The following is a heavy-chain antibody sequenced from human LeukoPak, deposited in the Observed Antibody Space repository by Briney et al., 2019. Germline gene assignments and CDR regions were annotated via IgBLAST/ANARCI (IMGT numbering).Heavy chain of an antibody. Sequence: GGFLRLSCAASGFTFSSYSMNWVRQAPGKGLEWVSSISSSSSYIYYADSVKGRFTISRDNAKNSLYLQMNSLRAEDTAVYYCARAPGDYDFWSGYFSFDYWGQGTLVTVSS. CDR1: GFTFSSYS. CDR3: ARAPGDYDFWSGYFSFDY. D-gene: IGHD3-3*01. J-gene: IGHJ4*02. V-gene: IGHV3-21*01. CDR2: ISSSSSYI.